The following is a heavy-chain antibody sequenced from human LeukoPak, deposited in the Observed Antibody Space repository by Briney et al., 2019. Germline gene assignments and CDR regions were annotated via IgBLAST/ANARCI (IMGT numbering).Heavy chain of an antibody. CDR1: GGSISNTSSY. CDR3: ARLSLPANYYYYYYMDV. Sequence: SETLSLTCSVSGGSISNTSSYWGWIRQTPGKGLEWIGTFYYSGSTYYNPSLQSRVTISVDTSKNHFSLKLGSVTAADTAVYYCARLSLPANYYYYYYMDVWGKGTTVTVSS. J-gene: IGHJ6*03. CDR2: FYYSGST. D-gene: IGHD1-26*01. V-gene: IGHV4-39*02.